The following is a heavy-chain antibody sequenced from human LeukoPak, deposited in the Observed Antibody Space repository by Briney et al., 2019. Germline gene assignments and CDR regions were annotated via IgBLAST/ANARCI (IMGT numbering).Heavy chain of an antibody. V-gene: IGHV4-34*01. CDR3: ARQGITGTYYYFDY. J-gene: IGHJ4*02. CDR1: GGSFSGYY. D-gene: IGHD1-20*01. CDR2: ISHSGST. Sequence: SETLSLTCAVYGGSFSGYYWSWIRQPPRKGLEWIGEISHSGSTSYNPSLKSRVAISVETSKNQFSLKLSSVTAADTAVYYCARQGITGTYYYFDYWGQGTLVTVSS.